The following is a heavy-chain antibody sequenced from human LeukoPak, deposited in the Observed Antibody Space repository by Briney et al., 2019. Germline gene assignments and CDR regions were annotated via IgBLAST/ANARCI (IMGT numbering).Heavy chain of an antibody. CDR2: ISYSGNT. V-gene: IGHV4-31*03. J-gene: IGHJ4*02. CDR3: ARATVATPSEFDY. Sequence: PSETLSLTCTVSNGSISSATYYWSWIRQHPGKGLEWIGYISYSGNTYYNPSLRSRASISADTPKSQFSLKLSSTTAADTAVYYCARATVATPSEFDYWGQGTLVTVSS. D-gene: IGHD4-17*01. CDR1: NGSISSATYY.